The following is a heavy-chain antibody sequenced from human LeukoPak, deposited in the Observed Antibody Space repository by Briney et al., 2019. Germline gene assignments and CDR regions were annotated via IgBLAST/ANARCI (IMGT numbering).Heavy chain of an antibody. J-gene: IGHJ4*02. CDR1: GFTFSSYW. CDR2: IKQDGSEK. CDR3: ARERGYYDFHY. D-gene: IGHD3-3*01. V-gene: IGHV3-7*01. Sequence: TGGSLRLSCAASGFTFSSYWMSWVRQAPGKGLEWVANIKQDGSEKYYMDSVKGRFTISRDNAKNSLYLQMNSLRAEDTAVYYCARERGYYDFHYWGQGTLVTVSS.